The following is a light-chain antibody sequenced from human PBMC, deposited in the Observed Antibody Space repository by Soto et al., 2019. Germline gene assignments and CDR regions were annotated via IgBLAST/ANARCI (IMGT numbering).Light chain of an antibody. CDR2: KAS. CDR1: QSISIW. Sequence: DIQMTQSPSTLSASIGDRVTITCRASQSISIWLAWYQQKPGKAPKLLIYKASSLESGVPSRFSGSRSGTEFHLTISSLQPDDFAPYYCQQYNSYSLTFGGGTKVEIK. V-gene: IGKV1-5*03. CDR3: QQYNSYSLT. J-gene: IGKJ4*01.